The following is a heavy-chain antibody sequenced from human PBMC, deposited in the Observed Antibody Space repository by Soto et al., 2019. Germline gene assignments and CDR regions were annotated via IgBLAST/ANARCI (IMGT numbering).Heavy chain of an antibody. D-gene: IGHD6-19*01. Sequence: SATLSLTCIVSGGTISSYWWSSIRQPPGKGLEWIVYSYIRGTTIYNPSLKRRATILVDTSKNQFSLRLTSVTATDTAVYYCATGRISRSLDVWGQGTMVTVSS. CDR2: SYIRGTT. J-gene: IGHJ6*02. V-gene: IGHV4-59*12. CDR3: ATGRISRSLDV. CDR1: GGTISSYW.